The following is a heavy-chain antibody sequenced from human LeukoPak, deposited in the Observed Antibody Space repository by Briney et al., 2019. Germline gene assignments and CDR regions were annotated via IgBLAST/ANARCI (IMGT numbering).Heavy chain of an antibody. Sequence: GGSLRLSCAASGFTFSDYAMSWVRQAPGKGLEWVSTISDNGGGTYYADSVKGRFTISRDNSKNTLYLQMNSLRAEDTAVYYCAKGWGSSVLGYYFDYWGQGTLVTVSS. CDR3: AKGWGSSVLGYYFDY. CDR2: ISDNGGGT. V-gene: IGHV3-23*01. J-gene: IGHJ4*02. D-gene: IGHD3-16*01. CDR1: GFTFSDYA.